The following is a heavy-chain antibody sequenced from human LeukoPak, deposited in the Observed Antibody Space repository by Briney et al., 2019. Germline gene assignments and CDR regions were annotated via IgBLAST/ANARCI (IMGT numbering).Heavy chain of an antibody. CDR1: GGSISSGGYS. J-gene: IGHJ4*02. Sequence: SETLSLTCAVSGGSISSGGYSWSWIRQPPGKGLEWIGYIYHSGGTYYNPSLKSRVTISVDRSKNQFSLKLSSVTAADTAVYYCARAVGGILTGYPFDYWGQGTLVTVSS. D-gene: IGHD3-9*01. CDR3: ARAVGGILTGYPFDY. CDR2: IYHSGGT. V-gene: IGHV4-30-2*01.